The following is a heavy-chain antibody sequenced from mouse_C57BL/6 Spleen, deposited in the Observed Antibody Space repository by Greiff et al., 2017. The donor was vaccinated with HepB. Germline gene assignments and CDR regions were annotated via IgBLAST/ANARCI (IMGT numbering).Heavy chain of an antibody. J-gene: IGHJ3*01. CDR2: ISDGGSYT. Sequence: EVMLVESGGGLVKPGGSLKLSCAASGFTFSSYAMSWVRQTPEKRLEWVATISDGGSYTYYPDNVKGRFTISRDNAKNNLYLQMSHLKSEDTAMYYCARDDYDGYPAWFAYWGQGTLVTVSA. CDR3: ARDDYDGYPAWFAY. V-gene: IGHV5-4*01. D-gene: IGHD2-3*01. CDR1: GFTFSSYA.